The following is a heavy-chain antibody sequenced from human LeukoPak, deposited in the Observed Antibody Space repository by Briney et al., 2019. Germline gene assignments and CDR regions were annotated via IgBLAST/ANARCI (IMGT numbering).Heavy chain of an antibody. Sequence: SETLSLTCTVSGGSISSYYRSWIRQPPGKGLEWIGYIYTSGSTNYNPSLKSRVTISVDTSKNQFSLKLSSVTAADTAVYYCARRSSGWYLGYFDYWGQGTLVTVSS. V-gene: IGHV4-4*09. CDR1: GGSISSYY. CDR3: ARRSSGWYLGYFDY. J-gene: IGHJ4*02. D-gene: IGHD6-19*01. CDR2: IYTSGST.